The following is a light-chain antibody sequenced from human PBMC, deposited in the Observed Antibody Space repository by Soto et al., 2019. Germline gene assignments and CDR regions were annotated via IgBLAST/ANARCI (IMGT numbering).Light chain of an antibody. V-gene: IGLV2-8*01. CDR2: EVT. CDR1: SSDVGAYKY. J-gene: IGLJ3*02. CDR3: TAYVGNDIWV. Sequence: QSVLTQPPSASGSPGQSVTISCTGTSSDVGAYKYVSWYQQYPGKAPKLMIYEVTKRPSGVPDRFSGSKSGNTASLPVSGLQAADEADYYCTAYVGNDIWVFGGGTKLTVL.